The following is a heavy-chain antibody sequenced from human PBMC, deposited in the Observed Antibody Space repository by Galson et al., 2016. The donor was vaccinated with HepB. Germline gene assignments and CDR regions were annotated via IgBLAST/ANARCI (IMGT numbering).Heavy chain of an antibody. CDR2: IWYDGSNK. CDR1: GFTFSSYG. J-gene: IGHJ2*01. V-gene: IGHV3-33*01. D-gene: IGHD3-22*01. CDR3: VAHYYDSSGYWYFDL. Sequence: SLRLSCAASGFTFSSYGMHWVRQAPGKGLEWVALIWYDGSNKYYADSVKGRFTISRDNSKNTLYLQMNSLRAEDTAVYYCVAHYYDSSGYWYFDLWGRGTLVTVSS.